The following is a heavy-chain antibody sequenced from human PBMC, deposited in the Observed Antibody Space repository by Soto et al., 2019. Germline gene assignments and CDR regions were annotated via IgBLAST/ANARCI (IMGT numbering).Heavy chain of an antibody. CDR1: GFSFGTFV. Sequence: EMHLLESGVASVQPGGSLRLSCAASGFSFGTFVMTWFRQAPGGGLEWVASITDSGYTASYAETVEGRFTVSRDNSKNKLHLQMNDLRAEDTATYYCAKNGQWLATPPEAWGQGTLVTVSS. V-gene: IGHV3-23*01. D-gene: IGHD6-19*01. CDR2: ITDSGYTA. CDR3: AKNGQWLATPPEA. J-gene: IGHJ4*02.